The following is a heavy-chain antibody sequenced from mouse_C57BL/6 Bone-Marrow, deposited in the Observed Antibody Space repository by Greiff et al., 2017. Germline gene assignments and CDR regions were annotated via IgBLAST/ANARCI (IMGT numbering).Heavy chain of an antibody. D-gene: IGHD3-2*02. Sequence: EVPLVASGASLFPPLSSVPFSFTSSVFTIPYYYIHWVKQRTEQGLEWIGRIDPEDGETKYAPKFQGKATITADTSSNTAYLQLSSLTSEDTAVYYCARQLRLSFADWGQGTLVNVSA. CDR3: ARQLRLSFAD. V-gene: IGHV14-2*01. J-gene: IGHJ3*01. CDR1: VFTIPYYY. CDR2: IDPEDGET.